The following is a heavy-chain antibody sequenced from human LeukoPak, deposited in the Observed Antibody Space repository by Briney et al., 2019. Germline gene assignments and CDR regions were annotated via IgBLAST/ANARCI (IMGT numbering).Heavy chain of an antibody. J-gene: IGHJ6*04. CDR1: GFTFSSYS. CDR3: ARGRILWFGELSSHYGMDV. D-gene: IGHD3-10*01. CDR2: ISSSSSYI. Sequence: PGGSLRLSCAASGFTFSSYSLNWVRQAPGKGLEWVSSISSSSSYIYYADSVKGRFTISRDNAKNSLYLQMNSLRAEDTAVYYGARGRILWFGELSSHYGMDVWGKGTTVTVSS. V-gene: IGHV3-21*01.